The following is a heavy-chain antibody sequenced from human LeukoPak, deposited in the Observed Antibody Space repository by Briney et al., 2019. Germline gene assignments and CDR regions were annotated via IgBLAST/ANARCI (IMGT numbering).Heavy chain of an antibody. CDR3: ARHDDFLSAYNY. Sequence: SETLSLTCAVSGGSINSDYWWTWVRQSPGKGLEWIGEIYHTGSVNYNLSLESRVTISRDRSKNQFSLMLRSVTAADTAVYYCARHDDFLSAYNYWGQGTLVTVSS. D-gene: IGHD3-3*01. J-gene: IGHJ4*02. V-gene: IGHV4-4*02. CDR2: IYHTGSV. CDR1: GGSINSDYW.